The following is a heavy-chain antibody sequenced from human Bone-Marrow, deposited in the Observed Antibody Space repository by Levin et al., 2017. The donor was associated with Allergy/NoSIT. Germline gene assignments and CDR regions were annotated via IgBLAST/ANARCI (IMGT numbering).Heavy chain of an antibody. CDR3: AREYCGGGGCSEKPDDY. D-gene: IGHD2-21*01. V-gene: IGHV3-7*01. CDR2: VKQDGSQK. Sequence: GESLKISCEASGFTFSNYWMSWVRQAPGKGLQWVANVKQDGSQKYYVDSVKGRFTISRDNSKSSLSLQMNSLRDDDTAVYYCAREYCGGGGCSEKPDDYWGQGTLVTVSS. CDR1: GFTFSNYW. J-gene: IGHJ4*02.